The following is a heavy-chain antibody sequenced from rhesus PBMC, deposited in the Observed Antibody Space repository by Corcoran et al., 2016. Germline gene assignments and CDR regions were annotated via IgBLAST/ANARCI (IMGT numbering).Heavy chain of an antibody. J-gene: IGHJ4*01. CDR2: IESDESNK. CDR3: TRFDY. CDR1: GFPFSLFV. Sequence: EVQLVESRGGLVPHGGSLRLSCAGAGFPFSLFVFLWVRQGPGKWLRWVAVIESDESNKNHADSVRDRFTVSRDNSNNVLYLQMSTLKLEDTAVYYCTRFDYWGQGVLVTVSS. V-gene: IGHV3-54*02.